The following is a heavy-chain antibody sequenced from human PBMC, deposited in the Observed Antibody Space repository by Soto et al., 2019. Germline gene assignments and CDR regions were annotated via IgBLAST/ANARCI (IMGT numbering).Heavy chain of an antibody. D-gene: IGHD2-2*01. CDR2: INHSGST. CDR3: ARTAAAIGNYYYYGMDV. V-gene: IGHV4-39*07. J-gene: IGHJ6*02. CDR1: GGSISSSSYY. Sequence: SETLSLTCTVSGGSISSSSYYWGWIRQPPGKGLEWIGSINHSGSTNYNPSLKSRVTISVDTSKNQFSLKLSSVTAADTAVYYCARTAAAIGNYYYYGMDVWGQGTTVTVSS.